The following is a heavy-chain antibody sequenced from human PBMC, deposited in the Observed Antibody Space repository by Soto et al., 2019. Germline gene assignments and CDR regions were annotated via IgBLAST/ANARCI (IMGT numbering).Heavy chain of an antibody. CDR1: GGSFSGYY. Sequence: SETLSLTCAVYGGSFSGYYWSWIRQPPGKGLEWIGEINHSGSTNYNPSLKSRVTISVDTSKNQFSLKLSSVTAADTAVYYCAGGVSKRLGPQGGQETLSTVPS. CDR3: AGGVSKRLGPQ. V-gene: IGHV4-34*01. CDR2: INHSGST. D-gene: IGHD3-22*01. J-gene: IGHJ4*02.